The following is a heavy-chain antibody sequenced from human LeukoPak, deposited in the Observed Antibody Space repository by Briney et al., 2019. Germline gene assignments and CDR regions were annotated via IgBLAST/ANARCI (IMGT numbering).Heavy chain of an antibody. J-gene: IGHJ4*02. CDR3: ARWGETYYYDSSGYHGDY. D-gene: IGHD3-22*01. CDR2: ISAYNGNT. V-gene: IGHV1-18*01. Sequence: ASVKVSCKASGYTFTSYGISWVRQAPGQGLEWMGWISAYNGNTNYAQKLQGRVTMTTDTSTSTACMEPRSLRSDDTAVYYCARWGETYYYDSSGYHGDYWGQGTLVTVSS. CDR1: GYTFTSYG.